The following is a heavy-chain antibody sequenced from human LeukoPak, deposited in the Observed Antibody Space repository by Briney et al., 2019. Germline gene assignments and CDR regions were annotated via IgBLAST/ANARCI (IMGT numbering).Heavy chain of an antibody. J-gene: IGHJ3*02. V-gene: IGHV3-7*01. Sequence: PGGSLRLSCAASGFTFSSYWMSWVRQAPGKGLEWVANIKQDGSEKYYVDSVKGRFTISRDNAKNSLYLQINSLRAEDTAVYFCARDPLVGASLPDAFDIWGQGTMVTVSS. CDR1: GFTFSSYW. CDR2: IKQDGSEK. CDR3: ARDPLVGASLPDAFDI. D-gene: IGHD1-26*01.